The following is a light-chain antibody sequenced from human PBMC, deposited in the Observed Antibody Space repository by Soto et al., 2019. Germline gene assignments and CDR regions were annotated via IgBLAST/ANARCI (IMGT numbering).Light chain of an antibody. Sequence: DIQMPQSPSTRSASVGDRVTITCRACQSISTWLAWYQQKPGKGPKLLIYDASSLQSGVPSRFSGSRSGTQFPLTISSLQPDDFATYYCQQYRRYSRTFGPGTMVHI. J-gene: IGKJ1*01. CDR2: DAS. CDR1: QSISTW. V-gene: IGKV1-5*01. CDR3: QQYRRYSRT.